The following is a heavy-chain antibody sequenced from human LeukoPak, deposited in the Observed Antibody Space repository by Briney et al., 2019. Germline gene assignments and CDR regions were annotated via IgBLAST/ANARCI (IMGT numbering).Heavy chain of an antibody. V-gene: IGHV3-23*01. J-gene: IGHJ4*02. D-gene: IGHD2-2*01. Sequence: GGSLRLSCAASGFTFGTYAMSWVRQAPGKGLEWVSAITDSGGRTYYADSVKGRFTISRDNSKNTLYLQMNSLRAEDAAVYYCAKRVVVPTVTYYFDYWGQGTLVTVSS. CDR1: GFTFGTYA. CDR3: AKRVVVPTVTYYFDY. CDR2: ITDSGGRT.